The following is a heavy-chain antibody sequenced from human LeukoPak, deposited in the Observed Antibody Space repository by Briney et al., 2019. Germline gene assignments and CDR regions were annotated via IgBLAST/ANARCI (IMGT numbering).Heavy chain of an antibody. CDR2: FDPENDER. D-gene: IGHD2-21*02. Sequence: ASVKVSCKVSGHTLSELPMYWVRQAPGEGLEWMGGFDPENDERIYAQKFRGRVTMTEDTSTNTAYMELSSLRSDDTAVYYCATEVTSIVPDYWDQGTLVTVSS. CDR1: GHTLSELP. J-gene: IGHJ4*02. CDR3: ATEVTSIVPDY. V-gene: IGHV1-24*01.